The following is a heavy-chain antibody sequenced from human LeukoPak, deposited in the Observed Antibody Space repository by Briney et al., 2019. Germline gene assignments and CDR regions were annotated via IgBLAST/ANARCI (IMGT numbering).Heavy chain of an antibody. Sequence: SETLSLTCTVSGGSISSYYWSWVRQPPGKGLEWIGYIYYSGSTNCNPSLKSRVTISVDTSKNQFSLKLSSVTAADTAVYYCARHGDTMVRGVTPNFDYWGQGTLVTVSS. V-gene: IGHV4-59*08. D-gene: IGHD3-10*01. CDR2: IYYSGST. J-gene: IGHJ4*02. CDR3: ARHGDTMVRGVTPNFDY. CDR1: GGSISSYY.